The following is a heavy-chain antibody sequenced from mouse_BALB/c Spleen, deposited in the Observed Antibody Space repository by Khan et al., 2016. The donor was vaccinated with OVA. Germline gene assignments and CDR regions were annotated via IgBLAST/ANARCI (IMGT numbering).Heavy chain of an antibody. D-gene: IGHD1-1*01. V-gene: IGHV1S136*01. CDR3: ARGMGLLRGAVGY. Sequence: VQLQQSGPELVKPGASVKMSCKASGYTFTTYVIHWVKQKPGQGLEWFGYINPYNDDTKYNEKFKDKATLTSDKSSTTAYMEFSSLTSGDSACYYCARGMGLLRGAVGYWGQGTSVTVSS. J-gene: IGHJ4*01. CDR1: GYTFTTYV. CDR2: INPYNDDT.